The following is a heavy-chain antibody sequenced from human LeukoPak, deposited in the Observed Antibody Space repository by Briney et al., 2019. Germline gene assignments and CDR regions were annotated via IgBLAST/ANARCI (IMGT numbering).Heavy chain of an antibody. CDR3: ARSHRLLPFDY. D-gene: IGHD2-2*01. CDR1: GGSISSGGYS. J-gene: IGHJ4*02. Sequence: SQTLSLTCAVSGGSISSGGYSWSWIRQPPGKGLEWIGYIYHSGSTYYNPSLKSRVTISVDTSKNQFSLKLSSVTAADTAVYYCARSHRLLPFDYWGQGTLVTVSS. CDR2: IYHSGST. V-gene: IGHV4-30-2*01.